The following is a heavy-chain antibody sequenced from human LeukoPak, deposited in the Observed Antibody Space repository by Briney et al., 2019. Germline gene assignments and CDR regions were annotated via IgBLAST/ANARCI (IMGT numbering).Heavy chain of an antibody. CDR1: GYSISSGYY. J-gene: IGHJ4*02. CDR3: ARKSRAYYYDSSGPLPTRGYFDY. Sequence: PSETLSLTCTVSGYSISSGYYWGWIRQPPGKGLEWIGSIYHSGSTYYNPSLKSRVTISVDTSKNQFSLKLSSVTAADTAVYYCARKSRAYYYDSSGPLPTRGYFDYWGQGTLVTVSS. D-gene: IGHD3-22*01. V-gene: IGHV4-38-2*02. CDR2: IYHSGST.